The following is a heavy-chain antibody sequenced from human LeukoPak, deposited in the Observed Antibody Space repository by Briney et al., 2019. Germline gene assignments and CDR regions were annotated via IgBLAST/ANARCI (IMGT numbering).Heavy chain of an antibody. CDR2: IYYSGST. Sequence: SETLSLTCTVSGGSVSSGSYYWSWIRQPPGKGLEWIGYIYYSGSTNYNPSLKSRVTISVDTSKNQFSLKLSSVTAADTAVYYCARGPGIAAAGFDYWGQGTLVTVSS. CDR1: GGSVSSGSYY. V-gene: IGHV4-61*01. J-gene: IGHJ4*02. CDR3: ARGPGIAAAGFDY. D-gene: IGHD6-13*01.